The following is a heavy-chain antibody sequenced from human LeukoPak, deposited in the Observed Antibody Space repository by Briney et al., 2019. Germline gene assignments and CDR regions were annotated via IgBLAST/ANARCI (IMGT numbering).Heavy chain of an antibody. CDR1: GFTFXSXX. CDR2: IXYDGFNK. Sequence: GFTFXSXXXHXVRXXAGXGXXGGAFIXYDGFNKYYPASVKGRFTISRDNSKNTLYLQMNSLRAEDTAVYYCAKEGLIAVAGPYYFDYWGQGTLVTVSS. CDR3: AKEGLIAVAGPYYFDY. V-gene: IGHV3-30*02. D-gene: IGHD6-19*01. J-gene: IGHJ4*02.